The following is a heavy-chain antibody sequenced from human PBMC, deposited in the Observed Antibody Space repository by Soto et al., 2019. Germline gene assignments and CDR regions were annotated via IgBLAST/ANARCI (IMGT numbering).Heavy chain of an antibody. J-gene: IGHJ2*01. CDR2: ISGSGGAT. Sequence: EVQLLESGGGLVQPGGSLSLSCAASGFTFSSYAMSWVRQTPGKGLEWVAGISGSGGATYYADAVKGRLTNSRDNSNNTLYLQVNSLRAEDTAVYYCAKDMVPPVRSHYPYWYFDVWGRGTLVTVSS. CDR3: AKDMVPPVRSHYPYWYFDV. D-gene: IGHD3-10*01. CDR1: GFTFSSYA. V-gene: IGHV3-23*01.